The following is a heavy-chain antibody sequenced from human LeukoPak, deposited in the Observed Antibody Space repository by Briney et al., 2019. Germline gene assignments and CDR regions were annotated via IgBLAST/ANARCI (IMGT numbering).Heavy chain of an antibody. V-gene: IGHV3-21*01. CDR2: ISSSSSYI. Sequence: GGSLRLSCAASGITFNSYTMNWVRQAPGKGLEWVSSISSSSSYIYYAASVKGRFTISRDNAKNSLYLQMNSLRAEDTAVYYCARDQNDYGDYVGAFDIWGQGTMVTVSS. CDR3: ARDQNDYGDYVGAFDI. J-gene: IGHJ3*02. CDR1: GITFNSYT. D-gene: IGHD4-17*01.